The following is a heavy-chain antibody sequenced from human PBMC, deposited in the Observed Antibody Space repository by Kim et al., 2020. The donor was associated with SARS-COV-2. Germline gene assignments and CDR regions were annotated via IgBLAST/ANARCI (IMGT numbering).Heavy chain of an antibody. V-gene: IGHV4-39*01. CDR2: IYYSGST. J-gene: IGHJ4*02. CDR3: ARRSVTKAGFDY. Sequence: SETLSLTCTVSGGSISSSSYYWGWIRQPPGKGLEWIGSIYYSGSTYYNPSLKSRVTISVDTSKNQFSLKLSSVTAADTAVYYCARRSVTKAGFDYWGQGTLVTVSS. D-gene: IGHD2-8*01. CDR1: GGSISSSSYY.